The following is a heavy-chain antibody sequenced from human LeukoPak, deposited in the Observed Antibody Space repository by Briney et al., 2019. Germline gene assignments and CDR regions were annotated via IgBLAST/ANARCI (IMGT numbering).Heavy chain of an antibody. J-gene: IGHJ4*02. Sequence: SETLSLTCTVSGGSISSYYWSWIRQPPGKGLEWIGYIYYSGTTNYNPYLKSRVTISVDTSKNQFSMKLRSVTAADTAVYYCARDVGATPGYFDYWGQGTLVTVSS. CDR2: IYYSGTT. CDR3: ARDVGATPGYFDY. D-gene: IGHD1-26*01. CDR1: GGSISSYY. V-gene: IGHV4-59*01.